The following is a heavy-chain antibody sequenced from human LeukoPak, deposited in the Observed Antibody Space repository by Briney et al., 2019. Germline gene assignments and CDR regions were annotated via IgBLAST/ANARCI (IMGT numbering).Heavy chain of an antibody. CDR3: ARDGGYHSSGPFDY. D-gene: IGHD3-22*01. V-gene: IGHV3-33*01. CDR2: IWYDGSDE. CDR1: GFTFSSHG. J-gene: IGHJ4*02. Sequence: GGSLRLSCAASGFTFSSHGMHWVRQAPGKGLEWVSVIWYDGSDEYYADSVKGRFTISRDNSKNTLYLQMNSLRAEDTAVYYCARDGGYHSSGPFDYWGQGTLVTVSS.